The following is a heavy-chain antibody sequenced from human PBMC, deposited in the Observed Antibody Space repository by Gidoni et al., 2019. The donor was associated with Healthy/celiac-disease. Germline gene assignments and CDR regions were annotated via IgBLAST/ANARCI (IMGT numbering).Heavy chain of an antibody. CDR1: GFTFSSYE. CDR3: ARASFDIVVVVAATDWYFDL. D-gene: IGHD2-15*01. CDR2: ISSSGSTI. V-gene: IGHV3-48*03. J-gene: IGHJ2*01. Sequence: EVQLVESGGGLVQPGGSLRLSCAASGFTFSSYEMNWVRQAPGKGLEWVSYISSSGSTIYYADSVKGRFTISRDNAKNSLYLQMNSLRAEDTAVYYCARASFDIVVVVAATDWYFDLWGRGTLVTVSS.